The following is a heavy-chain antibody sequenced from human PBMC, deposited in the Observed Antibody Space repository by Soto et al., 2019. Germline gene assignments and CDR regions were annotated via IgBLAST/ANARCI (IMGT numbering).Heavy chain of an antibody. V-gene: IGHV1-8*01. D-gene: IGHD3-10*01. CDR2: MNPGSGNT. Sequence: GASVKVSCKASGYTFTNYEINSVRQATGQGLEWMGWMNPGSGNTGYAHKFQGRVTMTRNISISTAYMELSRLGSDDTAIYYCARTAASGSLNWFDPWGQGTLVTVSS. J-gene: IGHJ5*02. CDR3: ARTAASGSLNWFDP. CDR1: GYTFTNYE.